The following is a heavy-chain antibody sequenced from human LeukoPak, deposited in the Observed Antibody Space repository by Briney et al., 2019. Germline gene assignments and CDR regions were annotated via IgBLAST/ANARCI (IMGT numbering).Heavy chain of an antibody. Sequence: SAKVSCKASGGTFSSFAISWVRQDPGQGLEWMGGIIPIFGTANYAQKFQGRVTITTDESTSTAYMELSSLRSEDTAVYYCASEVAGTLLGFDPWGQGTLVTVSS. CDR3: ASEVAGTLLGFDP. CDR1: GGTFSSFA. D-gene: IGHD6-19*01. V-gene: IGHV1-69*05. J-gene: IGHJ5*02. CDR2: IIPIFGTA.